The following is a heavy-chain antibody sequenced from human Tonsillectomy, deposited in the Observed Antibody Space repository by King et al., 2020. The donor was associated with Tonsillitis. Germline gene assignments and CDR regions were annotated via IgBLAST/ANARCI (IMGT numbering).Heavy chain of an antibody. V-gene: IGHV3-9*01. CDR1: GFTFDDYG. D-gene: IGHD3-9*01. CDR2: ISRNSGSI. J-gene: IGHJ4*02. Sequence: DVQLVESGGGLVQPGRSLRLSCAASGFTFDDYGMYWVRQAPGKGLEWVSGISRNSGSIGYADSVKGRFTISRDNAKNSLYLQMNSLRAEDTALYYCAKPNLSGYYDILTGYPEYYFDYWGQGTLVTVSS. CDR3: AKPNLSGYYDILTGYPEYYFDY.